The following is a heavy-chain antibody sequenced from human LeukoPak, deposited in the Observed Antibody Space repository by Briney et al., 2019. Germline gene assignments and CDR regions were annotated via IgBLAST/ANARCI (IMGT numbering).Heavy chain of an antibody. CDR1: GFTFSSYG. CDR2: IWYDGSNK. V-gene: IGHV3-33*06. J-gene: IGHJ6*03. Sequence: GGSLRLSCAASGFTFSSYGMHWVRQAPGKGLEWVAVIWYDGSNKYYADSVKGRFTISRDNSKNTLYLQMNSLRAEDTAVYYCAKDQGGTLYYYYYMDVWGKGTTVTVSS. CDR3: AKDQGGTLYYYYYMDV. D-gene: IGHD3-16*01.